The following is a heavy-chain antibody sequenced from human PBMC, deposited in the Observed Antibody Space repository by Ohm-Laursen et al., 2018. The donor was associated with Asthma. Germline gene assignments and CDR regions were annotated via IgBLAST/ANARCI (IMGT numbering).Heavy chain of an antibody. J-gene: IGHJ6*02. CDR2: ISYDGSDK. CDR1: GFPFNSYG. Sequence: SLRLSCAASGFPFNSYGMHWVRQAPGKGLEWVAVISYDGSDKYYADSVKGRFTISRDNSMNTLLLQMNSLRSEDTAVYYCAKSPSIAGRPMSYYYYYGMDVWGQGTTVTV. D-gene: IGHD6-6*01. CDR3: AKSPSIAGRPMSYYYYYGMDV. V-gene: IGHV3-30*18.